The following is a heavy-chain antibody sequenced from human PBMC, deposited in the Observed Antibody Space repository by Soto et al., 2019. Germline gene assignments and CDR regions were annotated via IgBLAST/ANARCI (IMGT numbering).Heavy chain of an antibody. D-gene: IGHD2-21*01. V-gene: IGHV3-23*01. CDR1: GFTLSTFA. CDR2: IVGSGSQI. J-gene: IGHJ4*02. CDR3: AKDAIYNDHLWLMDQ. Sequence: GGSLRLSCAVSGFTLSTFAMTWGRQAPGKGLECVSGIVGSGSQIHYADSVKGRFTISKDNSKNTLYLQMDSLRADDTAVYFLAKDAIYNDHLWLMDQWGQGTQVTVSS.